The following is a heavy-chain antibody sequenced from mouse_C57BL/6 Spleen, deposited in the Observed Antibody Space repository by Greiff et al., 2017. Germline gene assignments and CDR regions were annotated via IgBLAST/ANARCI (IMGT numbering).Heavy chain of an antibody. J-gene: IGHJ2*01. CDR1: GFTFSDYG. V-gene: IGHV5-17*01. CDR3: ALEPDY. CDR2: ISSGSSTI. Sequence: EVKLMESGGGLVKPGGSLKLSCAASGFTFSDYGMHWVRQAPEKGLEWVAYISSGSSTISYADTVKGRFTISRDNAKNTLFLQMTSLRSEDTAMYYCALEPDYWGQGTTLTVSA.